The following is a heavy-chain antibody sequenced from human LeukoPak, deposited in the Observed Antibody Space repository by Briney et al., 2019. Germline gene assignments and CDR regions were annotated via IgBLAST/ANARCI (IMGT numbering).Heavy chain of an antibody. V-gene: IGHV1-18*01. CDR2: IGAYNGNP. D-gene: IGHD3-16*01. CDR1: GYTFSNYA. J-gene: IGHJ3*01. Sequence: ASVKVSCKASGYTFSNYAISWVRQAPGQGLEWMGWIGAYNGNPDYTQSLQGRVTMTTDTSTSTAYMELRSPKSDDTSVYYCAREDPGGAFDVWGRGTMVTVS. CDR3: AREDPGGAFDV.